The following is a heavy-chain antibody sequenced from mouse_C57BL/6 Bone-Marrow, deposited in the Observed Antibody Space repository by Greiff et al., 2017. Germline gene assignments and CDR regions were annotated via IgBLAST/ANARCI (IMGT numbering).Heavy chain of an antibody. V-gene: IGHV5-17*01. D-gene: IGHD1-1*01. CDR2: ISSGSSTI. J-gene: IGHJ4*01. CDR3: ARDLLLRSYYYAMDY. CDR1: GFTFSDYG. Sequence: EVMLVESGGGLVKPGGSLKLSCAASGFTFSDYGMHWVRQAPEKGLEWVAYISSGSSTIYYADTVKGRFTISRDNAKNTLFLQMTSLRSEDTAMYYCARDLLLRSYYYAMDYWGQGTSVTVSS.